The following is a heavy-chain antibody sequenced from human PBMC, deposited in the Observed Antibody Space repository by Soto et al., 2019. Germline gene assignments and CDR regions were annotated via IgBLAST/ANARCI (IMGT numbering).Heavy chain of an antibody. CDR3: ARQAYDFWSGLSFYYYYYGMDV. CDR1: GYSFTSYW. Sequence: LKISCKGSGYSFTSYWIGWVRQMPGKGLEWMGIIYPGDSDTRYSPSFQGQVTISADKFISTAYLQWSSLKASDTAMYYCARQAYDFWSGLSFYYYYYGMDVWGQGTTVTVSS. CDR2: IYPGDSDT. J-gene: IGHJ6*02. D-gene: IGHD3-3*01. V-gene: IGHV5-51*01.